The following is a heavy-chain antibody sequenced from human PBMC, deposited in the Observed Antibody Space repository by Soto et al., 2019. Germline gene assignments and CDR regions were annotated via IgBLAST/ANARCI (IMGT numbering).Heavy chain of an antibody. D-gene: IGHD3-22*01. CDR2: IYHSGST. Sequence: QLQLQESGSGLVKPSQTLSLTCAVSGGSISSGGYSWSWIRQPPGKGLEWIGYIYHSGSTYYNPSLKSRVTISVDRSKNQFSLKLSSVTAADTAVYYCARDNDSSGYYSVGAWDYWGQGTLVTVSS. CDR3: ARDNDSSGYYSVGAWDY. V-gene: IGHV4-30-2*01. J-gene: IGHJ4*02. CDR1: GGSISSGGYS.